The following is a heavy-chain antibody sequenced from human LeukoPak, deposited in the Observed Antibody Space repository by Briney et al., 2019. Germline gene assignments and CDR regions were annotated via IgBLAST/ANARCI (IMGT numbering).Heavy chain of an antibody. Sequence: PGGSLRLSCTASGFTFSSYAMYWVRQAPGKGLEWVSGIFGSGGSAHYADSVKGRFTISRDNSQNTVYLQMNSLRGEDAAVYSCARGGIPTGPYYYFYYMDVWGKGTAVTVSS. CDR1: GFTFSSYA. J-gene: IGHJ6*03. V-gene: IGHV3-23*01. CDR3: ARGGIPTGPYYYFYYMDV. CDR2: IFGSGGSA. D-gene: IGHD3-10*01.